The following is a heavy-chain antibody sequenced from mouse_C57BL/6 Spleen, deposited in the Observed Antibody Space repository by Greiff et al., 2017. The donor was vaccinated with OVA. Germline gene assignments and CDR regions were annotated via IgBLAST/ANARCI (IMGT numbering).Heavy chain of an antibody. CDR2: INPSNGGT. CDR3: ARFTSTAQATMGVDD. D-gene: IGHD3-2*02. Sequence: QVQLQQPGTELVKPGASVKLSCKASGYTFTSYWMHWVKQRPGQGLEWIGNINPSNGGTNYNEKFKSKATLTVDKSSSTAYMQLSSLTSEDSAVYYCARFTSTAQATMGVDDWGQGTTLTVSS. CDR1: GYTFTSYW. J-gene: IGHJ2*01. V-gene: IGHV1-53*01.